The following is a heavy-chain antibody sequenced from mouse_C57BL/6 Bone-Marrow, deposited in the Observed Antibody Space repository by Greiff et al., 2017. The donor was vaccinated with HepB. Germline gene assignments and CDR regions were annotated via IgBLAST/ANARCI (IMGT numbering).Heavy chain of an antibody. CDR1: GFNIKDDY. J-gene: IGHJ1*03. V-gene: IGHV14-4*01. D-gene: IGHD2-4*01. Sequence: EVQLQQSGAELVRPGASVKLSCTASGFNIKDDYMHWVKQRPEQGLEWIGWIDPENGDTEYAPKFQGKATITADTSSNTAYLTLSCLTSEDTAGYYCTHDYDVDWYFDVWGTGTTVTVSS. CDR2: IDPENGDT. CDR3: THDYDVDWYFDV.